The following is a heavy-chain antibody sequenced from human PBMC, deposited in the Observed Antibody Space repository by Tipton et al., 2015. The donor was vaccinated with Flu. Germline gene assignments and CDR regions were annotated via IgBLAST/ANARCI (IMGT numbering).Heavy chain of an antibody. CDR1: GFTFSTYG. D-gene: IGHD3-3*01. Sequence: QLVQSEGGVVQPGRSLRLSCVASGFTFSTYGMHWVRQAPGKGLEWVAVIGSDGSNKYYADSVKGRFTISRDSSKNTVYLQVDSLRAEDTAVYYCARSRTVFGVVMPFDYWGQGTLVTVSS. V-gene: IGHV3-33*01. CDR3: ARSRTVFGVVMPFDY. CDR2: IGSDGSNK. J-gene: IGHJ4*02.